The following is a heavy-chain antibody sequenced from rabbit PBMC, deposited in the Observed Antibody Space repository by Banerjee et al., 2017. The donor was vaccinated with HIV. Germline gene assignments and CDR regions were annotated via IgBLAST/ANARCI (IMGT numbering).Heavy chain of an antibody. Sequence: QSLEESGGGLVQPEGSLTLTCTGSGFSFSSGYDMCWVRQAPGKGLEWIACIYTTPYSNTWYANWAKGRFTISKSSSTTVTLQMTSLTAADTATYFCAREGVSGDYDLWGPGTLVTVS. CDR1: GFSFSSGYD. CDR2: IYTTPYSNT. V-gene: IGHV1S40*01. J-gene: IGHJ4*01. CDR3: AREGVSGDYDL. D-gene: IGHD1-1*01.